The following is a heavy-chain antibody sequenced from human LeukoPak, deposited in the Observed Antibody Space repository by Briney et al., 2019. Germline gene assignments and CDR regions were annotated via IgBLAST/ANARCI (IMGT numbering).Heavy chain of an antibody. V-gene: IGHV3-23*01. CDR1: GITLSNYG. CDR3: AKRGVVIRVFLVGFHKEAYYFDS. CDR2: LSGSGGGA. J-gene: IGHJ4*01. D-gene: IGHD3-10*01. Sequence: PGGSLRLSCAVSGITLSNYGMSWVRQAPGKGLEWVAGLSGSGGGANYADSVQGRFTISRDNPKNTLYLQMNSLRAEDTPVYFCAKRGVVIRVFLVGFHKEAYYFDSWGQGALVTVSS.